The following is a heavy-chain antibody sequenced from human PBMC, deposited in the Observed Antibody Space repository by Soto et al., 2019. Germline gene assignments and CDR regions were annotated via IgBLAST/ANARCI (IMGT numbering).Heavy chain of an antibody. CDR1: GFTFSSYW. CDR2: INSDGSST. Sequence: SLRLSCAASGFTFSSYWMHWVRQAPGKGLVWVSRINSDGSSTSYADSVKGRFTISRDNAKNTLYLQMNSLRAEDTAVYYCARDGIAVDGSTYYYGMDVWGQGTTVTVSS. V-gene: IGHV3-74*01. D-gene: IGHD6-19*01. J-gene: IGHJ6*02. CDR3: ARDGIAVDGSTYYYGMDV.